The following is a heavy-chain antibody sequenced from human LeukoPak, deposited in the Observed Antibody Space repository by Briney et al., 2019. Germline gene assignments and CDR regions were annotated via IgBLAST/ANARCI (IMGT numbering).Heavy chain of an antibody. CDR2: ISSSSSYI. J-gene: IGHJ4*02. Sequence: GGSLRLSCAASGFTFSSYSMNWVRQAPGKGREWVSSISSSSSYIYYADSVKGRFTISRDNAKNSLYLQMNSLRAEDTAVYYCARDLTAGSFGYWGQGTLVTVSS. D-gene: IGHD3-10*01. CDR1: GFTFSSYS. CDR3: ARDLTAGSFGY. V-gene: IGHV3-21*01.